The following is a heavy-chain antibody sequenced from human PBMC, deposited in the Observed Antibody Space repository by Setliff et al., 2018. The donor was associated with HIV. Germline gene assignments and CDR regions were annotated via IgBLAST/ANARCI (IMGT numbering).Heavy chain of an antibody. Sequence: SGPTLVNPTQTLTLTCTFSGFSLSTRGVGVGWIRQPPGKALDWLALIYWDDDKRYSPSLRSRLTITKDTSKNQVVLTMTNMDPVDTATYYCAHEPPSEAGRGPDAFDIWGQGTMVTVSS. CDR3: AHEPPSEAGRGPDAFDI. J-gene: IGHJ3*02. CDR2: IYWDDDK. D-gene: IGHD6-13*01. V-gene: IGHV2-5*02. CDR1: GFSLSTRGVG.